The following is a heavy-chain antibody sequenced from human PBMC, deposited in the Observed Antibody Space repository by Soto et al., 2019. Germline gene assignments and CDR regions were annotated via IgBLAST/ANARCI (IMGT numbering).Heavy chain of an antibody. Sequence: VHLLESGGGLVQPGGSLRLSCAASGFTFSTYAMKWVRQAPGTGVEWASAITATGSGTYYADSVKGRFTISRDNSKNTLYLQMNSLTAEDTAVYYCAKSAEYNYVDYWGQGTLVTVSS. CDR2: ITATGSGT. CDR3: AKSAEYNYVDY. CDR1: GFTFSTYA. J-gene: IGHJ4*02. V-gene: IGHV3-23*01. D-gene: IGHD5-18*01.